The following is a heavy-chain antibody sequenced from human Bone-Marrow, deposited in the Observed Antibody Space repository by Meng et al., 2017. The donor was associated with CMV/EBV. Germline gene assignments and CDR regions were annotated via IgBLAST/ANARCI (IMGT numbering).Heavy chain of an antibody. Sequence: ASVKVSCKASGYTFTAHYFHWVRQAPGQGLEWMGWIHPHRGDTNYAQQFQGRVTLTRDTSINTGYMGLTRLTSDDTAVYYCARQIVVVPAAIYRSGDFDYWGQGTLVTVSS. D-gene: IGHD2-2*02. CDR1: GYTFTAHY. J-gene: IGHJ4*02. CDR3: ARQIVVVPAAIYRSGDFDY. CDR2: IHPHRGDT. V-gene: IGHV1-2*02.